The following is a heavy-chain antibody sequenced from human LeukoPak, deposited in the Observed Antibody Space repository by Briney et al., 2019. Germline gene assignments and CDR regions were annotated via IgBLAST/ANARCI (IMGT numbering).Heavy chain of an antibody. CDR1: GFTFSSYS. D-gene: IGHD2-15*01. Sequence: GGSLRLSCAASGFTFSSYSMNWVRQAPGKGLVWVSRINSDGRSTSSADSVKGRFTISRDNAKNTLYLQMNSLRTEDTAVYYCARDQLYCSGGICYFDYWGQGVLVTVSS. CDR3: ARDQLYCSGGICYFDY. CDR2: INSDGRST. V-gene: IGHV3-74*01. J-gene: IGHJ4*02.